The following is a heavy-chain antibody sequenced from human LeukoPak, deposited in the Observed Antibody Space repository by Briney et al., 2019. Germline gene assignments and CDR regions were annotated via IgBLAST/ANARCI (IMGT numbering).Heavy chain of an antibody. D-gene: IGHD5-12*01. CDR1: GDSVSSNSAA. V-gene: IGHV6-1*01. Sequence: SQTLSLTCAISGDSVSSNSAAWNWIRQSPSRGLEWLGRTYYRSKWYNDYAVSVKSRITINPDTSKNQFSLQLNSVTPEDTAVYYCARMVGRGYDYSDFYWYFDLWGRGTLVTVSS. CDR3: ARMVGRGYDYSDFYWYFDL. CDR2: TYYRSKWYN. J-gene: IGHJ2*01.